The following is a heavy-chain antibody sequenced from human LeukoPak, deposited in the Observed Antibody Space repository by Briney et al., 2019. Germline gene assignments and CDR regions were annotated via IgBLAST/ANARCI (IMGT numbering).Heavy chain of an antibody. J-gene: IGHJ6*02. Sequence: GGSLRLSCAASGFTVSSNYMSWVRQAPGKGLEWVSVIYSGGTTYYAGSVKGRFIISRHNSNNTLYLQMNSLRAEDTAVYYCARGGTPTFWSGFMDVWGLGTTVTVSS. V-gene: IGHV3-53*04. CDR2: IYSGGTT. CDR1: GFTVSSNY. CDR3: ARGGTPTFWSGFMDV. D-gene: IGHD3-3*01.